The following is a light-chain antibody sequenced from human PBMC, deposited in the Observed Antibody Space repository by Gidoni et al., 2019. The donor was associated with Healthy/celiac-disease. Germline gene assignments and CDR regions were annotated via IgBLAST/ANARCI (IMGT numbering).Light chain of an antibody. CDR1: QSVSSN. J-gene: IGKJ4*01. CDR3: QQYNNWPPLT. CDR2: GAS. V-gene: IGKV3-15*01. Sequence: EIVMTQSPATLSVSPGERATLSCRASQSVSSNLAWYQQKPGQAPRLLIYGASTRDTGIPARVSGSGSGTEFTLTISSLQSEDFAVYYCQQYNNWPPLTFGGGTKVEIK.